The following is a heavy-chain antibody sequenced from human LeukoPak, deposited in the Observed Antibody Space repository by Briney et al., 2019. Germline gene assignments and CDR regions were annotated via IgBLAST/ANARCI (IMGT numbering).Heavy chain of an antibody. CDR3: ARGGIVGATGFDY. CDR2: IYSGGST. D-gene: IGHD1-26*01. J-gene: IGHJ4*02. V-gene: IGHV3-66*01. Sequence: ASETLSLTCTVSGGSINSRSYYWSWVRQAPGKGLEWVSVIYSGGSTYYADSVKGRFTISRDNSKDTLYLQMNSLRAEDTAVYYCARGGIVGATGFDYWGQGTLVTVSS. CDR1: GGSINSRSYY.